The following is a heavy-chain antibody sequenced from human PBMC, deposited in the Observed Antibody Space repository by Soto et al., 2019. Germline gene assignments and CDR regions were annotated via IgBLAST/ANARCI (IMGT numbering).Heavy chain of an antibody. Sequence: ASETLSLTCAVYGGSFSGYYWSWIRQPPGKGLEWIGEINHSGSTNYNPSLKSRVTISVDTSKNQFSLKLSSVTAADTAVYYCARSKGSSWYAGRDWFDPWGQGTLVTSPQ. CDR1: GGSFSGYY. CDR3: ARSKGSSWYAGRDWFDP. CDR2: INHSGST. V-gene: IGHV4-34*01. J-gene: IGHJ5*02. D-gene: IGHD6-13*01.